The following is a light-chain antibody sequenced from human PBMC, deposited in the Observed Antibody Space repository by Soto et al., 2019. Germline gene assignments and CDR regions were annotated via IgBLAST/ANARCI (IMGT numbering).Light chain of an antibody. CDR1: SSDVGGYNY. V-gene: IGLV2-11*01. CDR2: DVN. CDR3: SSYAGSYTYV. Sequence: QSVLTQPRPVSGSPGQSVTISCTGTSSDVGGYNYVSWYQHHPGKVPKLMIYDVNKRPSGVPDRFSGSKSGNTASLTISGLQAEDEADYYCSSYAGSYTYVLGTGTKVTVL. J-gene: IGLJ1*01.